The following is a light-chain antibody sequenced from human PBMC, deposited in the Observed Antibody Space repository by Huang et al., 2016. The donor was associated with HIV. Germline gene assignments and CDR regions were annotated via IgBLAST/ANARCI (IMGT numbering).Light chain of an antibody. J-gene: IGKJ1*01. CDR2: GAS. CDR1: QSVSSN. V-gene: IGKV3-15*01. Sequence: EKVMTQSPATLSVSPGERATLSCRASQSVSSNLAWYQQKPGQAPRLLMYGASTRATGIPARFSGSGSGTEFILTISSLQSEDFAVYYCQQYNNWLWTFGQGTKVEIK. CDR3: QQYNNWLWT.